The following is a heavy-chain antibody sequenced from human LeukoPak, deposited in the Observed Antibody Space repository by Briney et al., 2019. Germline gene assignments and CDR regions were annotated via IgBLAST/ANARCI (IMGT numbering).Heavy chain of an antibody. J-gene: IGHJ4*02. D-gene: IGHD3-10*01. CDR1: GYTFSDYTFTNYG. V-gene: IGHV1-18*01. CDR3: ARGRIWFGELMMDY. Sequence: ASVKVSCKASGYTFSDYTFTNYGISWVRQAPGQGLEWMGWISTYKSHTNYAQKFQGRVTMTTDTSTSTAYMELRSLRSDDTAVYYCARGRIWFGELMMDYWGQGTLVTVSS. CDR2: ISTYKSHT.